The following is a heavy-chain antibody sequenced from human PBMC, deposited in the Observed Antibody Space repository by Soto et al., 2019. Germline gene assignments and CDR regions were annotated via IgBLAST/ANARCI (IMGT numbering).Heavy chain of an antibody. CDR3: ARVGSRDAYNSVLDQ. D-gene: IGHD1-1*01. J-gene: IGHJ1*01. V-gene: IGHV1-69*06. CDR2: VISASGSV. Sequence: QVRVVQSGAEVKKPGSSVKISCKASGRIFSSFPTSWVRQVPGQGLEWMGGVISASGSVTYAPKFQGRVTMTAVNSAGIGYMELTSLTSEDTAIYYCARVGSRDAYNSVLDQWGPGTMVTVSS. CDR1: GRIFSSFP.